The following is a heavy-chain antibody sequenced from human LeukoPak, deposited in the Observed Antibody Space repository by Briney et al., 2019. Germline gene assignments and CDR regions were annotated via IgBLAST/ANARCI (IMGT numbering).Heavy chain of an antibody. J-gene: IGHJ4*02. D-gene: IGHD3-10*01. CDR3: ARNNYGSGTPD. CDR1: GGSFSSYY. CDR2: IYYSGST. V-gene: IGHV4-59*01. Sequence: PSETLSLTCAVYGGSFSSYYWSWIRQPPGKGLEWIGYIYYSGSTNYNPSLESRVTISVDTSKNQFSLKLSSVTAADTAVYYCARNNYGSGTPDWGQGTLVTVSS.